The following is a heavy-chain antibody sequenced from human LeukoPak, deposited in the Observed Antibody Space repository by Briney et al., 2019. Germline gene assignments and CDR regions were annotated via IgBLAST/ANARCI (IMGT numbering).Heavy chain of an antibody. Sequence: GVSVKVSCKTSGYTFTSFHITWVRQAPGQGLELMGWINTYNGNTNYAQNLQDRVTMTTNTSTRTAYMELRSLRSDDTAVYYCARVYTRAYQTSAQLHYSFDFWGQGTLVTVSS. J-gene: IGHJ4*02. V-gene: IGHV1-18*01. CDR1: GYTFTSFH. CDR2: INTYNGNT. CDR3: ARVYTRAYQTSAQLHYSFDF. D-gene: IGHD1-7*01.